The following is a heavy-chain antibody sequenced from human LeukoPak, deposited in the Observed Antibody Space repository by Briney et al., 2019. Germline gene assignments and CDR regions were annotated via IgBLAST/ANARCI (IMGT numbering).Heavy chain of an antibody. CDR3: ARLPPLFGSGSYTRYYYYYGMDV. V-gene: IGHV5-51*01. CDR2: IYPGDSDT. J-gene: IGHJ6*02. Sequence: GESLKISCKGSGYSFTSYWIGWVRQMPGKGLEWMGIIYPGDSDTRYSPSFQGQVTISAGKSISTAYLQWSSLKASDTAMYYCARLPPLFGSGSYTRYYYYYGMDVWGQGTTVTVSS. D-gene: IGHD3-10*01. CDR1: GYSFTSYW.